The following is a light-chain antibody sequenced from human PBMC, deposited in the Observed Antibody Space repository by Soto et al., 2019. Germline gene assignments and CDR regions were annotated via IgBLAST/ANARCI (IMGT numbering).Light chain of an antibody. CDR3: QQYGSSPLFT. CDR2: GAS. V-gene: IGKV3-20*01. Sequence: EIVLTQSPGTLSLSPGERATLSCRASQSVSSSYLAWYQQKPGQAPRLLIYGASSRATGIPDRFSGSGSGTDFTLTISRLEPEGFAVYYCQQYGSSPLFTVGPGTKVDIK. J-gene: IGKJ3*01. CDR1: QSVSSSY.